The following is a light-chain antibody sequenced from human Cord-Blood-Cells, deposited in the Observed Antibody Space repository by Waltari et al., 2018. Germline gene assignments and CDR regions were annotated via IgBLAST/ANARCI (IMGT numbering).Light chain of an antibody. Sequence: DIQMTQSPSTLSASVGDRATLTCRASQRISSWLAWYQQKPGKAPKLLIYKASSLESGVPSRFSGSGSGTEFTLTISSLQPDDFATYYCQQYNSFPWTFGQGTKVEIK. J-gene: IGKJ1*01. CDR2: KAS. CDR3: QQYNSFPWT. V-gene: IGKV1-5*03. CDR1: QRISSW.